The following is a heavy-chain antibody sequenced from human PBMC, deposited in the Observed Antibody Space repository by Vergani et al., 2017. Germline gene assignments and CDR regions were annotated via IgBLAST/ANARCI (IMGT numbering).Heavy chain of an antibody. Sequence: QVQLVQSGAEVKKPGSSVKVSCKASGGTFSSYAISWVRQAPGQGLEWMGRIIPILGIANYAQKFQGRVTITADKSTSTAYMELSSLRSEDTAVYYCARDRPADCYYYYYMDVWGKGTTVTVSS. CDR1: GGTFSSYA. CDR3: ARDRPADCYYYYYMDV. CDR2: IIPILGIA. D-gene: IGHD6-6*01. J-gene: IGHJ6*03. V-gene: IGHV1-69*04.